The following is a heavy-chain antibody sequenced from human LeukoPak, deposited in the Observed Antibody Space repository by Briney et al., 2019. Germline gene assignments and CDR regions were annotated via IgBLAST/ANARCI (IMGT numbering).Heavy chain of an antibody. CDR1: GYTFTGYY. CDR2: INPNSGGT. CDR3: ARGRNDYDYYYYLDV. D-gene: IGHD1-14*01. Sequence: GASVKVSCKASGYTFTGYYMHWVRQAPGQGLEWMGWINPNSGGTNYAQKFQGRVTMTRDTSISTAYMELSRQRSDDTAVYYCARGRNDYDYYYYLDVWGKGTTVTVSS. V-gene: IGHV1-2*02. J-gene: IGHJ6*03.